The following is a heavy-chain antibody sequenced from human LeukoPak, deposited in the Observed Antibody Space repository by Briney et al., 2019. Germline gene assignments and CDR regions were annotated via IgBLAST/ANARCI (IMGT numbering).Heavy chain of an antibody. V-gene: IGHV3-49*04. J-gene: IGHJ6*02. CDR2: IRSKAYGGTT. D-gene: IGHD3-10*01. CDR1: GFTFGDYA. Sequence: PGGSLRLSCTASGFTFGDYAMSWVRQAPGKGLEWVGFIRSKAYGGTTEYAASVKGRFTISRDDSKSIAYLQMNSLKTEDTAVYYCTREGYYYGSGSYSDNIRYYYYGMDVWGQGTTVTVSS. CDR3: TREGYYYGSGSYSDNIRYYYYGMDV.